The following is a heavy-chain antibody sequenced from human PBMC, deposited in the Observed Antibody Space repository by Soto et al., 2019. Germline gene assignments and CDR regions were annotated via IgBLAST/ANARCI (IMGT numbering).Heavy chain of an antibody. CDR3: GKERRGSGWSVCNF. J-gene: IGHJ4*02. Sequence: AQLLESGGDLVQPGGSLRLSCAASGFTFRDYAMNWVRQAPGKGLEWVADISGNGNSARYADSVKGRFTISRDNSQNTLYLHMNSLRVDDTAIYYCGKERRGSGWSVCNFWGQGTLVTVSS. CDR2: ISGNGNSA. CDR1: GFTFRDYA. D-gene: IGHD6-19*01. V-gene: IGHV3-23*01.